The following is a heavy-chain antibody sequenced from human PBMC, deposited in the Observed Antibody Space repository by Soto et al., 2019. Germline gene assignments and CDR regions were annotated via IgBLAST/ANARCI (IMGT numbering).Heavy chain of an antibody. D-gene: IGHD4-17*01. CDR1: GGAFSVYS. CDR3: ARENHPCAAIPVRKPKTTWWFDP. CDR2: INHSGLP. J-gene: IGHJ5*02. Sequence: SGALCLTGSLYGGAFSVYSWSWSRQRPGKGVEWIGDINHSGLPHYTPSLESRVSMSVDSSKNQFSLQLNSVTAADTAVYYCARENHPCAAIPVRKPKTTWWFDPSGQGTLVTVSS. V-gene: IGHV4-34*01.